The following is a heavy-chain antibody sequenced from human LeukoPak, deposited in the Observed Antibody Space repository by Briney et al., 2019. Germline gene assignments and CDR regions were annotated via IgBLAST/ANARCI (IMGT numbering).Heavy chain of an antibody. Sequence: SETLSLTCAVSGGSISSSNWWSWVRQPPGKGLEWIGEIYHSGSTNYNPSLKSRVTISVDKSKNQFSLKLSSVTAADTAVYYCASAVKEIGELFHYYYYYMDVWGKGTTVTVSS. V-gene: IGHV4-4*02. D-gene: IGHD3-10*01. CDR2: IYHSGST. J-gene: IGHJ6*03. CDR3: ASAVKEIGELFHYYYYYMDV. CDR1: GGSISSSNW.